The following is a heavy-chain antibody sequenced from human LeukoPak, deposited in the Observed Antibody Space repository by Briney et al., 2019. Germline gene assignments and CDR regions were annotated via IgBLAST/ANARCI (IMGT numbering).Heavy chain of an antibody. CDR3: ARDTRPIVALFLSDY. Sequence: ASVKVSCKASGYTFTSYYMHWVRQAPGQGLEWVGIINPSGGSTSYAQKFQGRVTMTRDTSTSTVYMELSSLRSEDTAVYYCARDTRPIVALFLSDYWGQGTLVTVSS. CDR1: GYTFTSYY. D-gene: IGHD2-21*01. J-gene: IGHJ4*02. V-gene: IGHV1-46*01. CDR2: INPSGGST.